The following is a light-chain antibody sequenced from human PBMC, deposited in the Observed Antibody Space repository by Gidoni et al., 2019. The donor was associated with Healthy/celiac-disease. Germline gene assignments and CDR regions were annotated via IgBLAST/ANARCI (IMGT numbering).Light chain of an antibody. CDR3: QSYDSSLSGWV. J-gene: IGLJ3*02. V-gene: IGLV1-40*01. CDR2: GNS. CDR1: SSNIGAGYD. Sequence: QRVTISCTGSSSNIGAGYDVHWYQQLPGTAPKLLIYGNSNRPSGVPDRFSGSKSGTSASRAITGLQAEDEADYYCQSYDSSLSGWVFGGGTKLTVL.